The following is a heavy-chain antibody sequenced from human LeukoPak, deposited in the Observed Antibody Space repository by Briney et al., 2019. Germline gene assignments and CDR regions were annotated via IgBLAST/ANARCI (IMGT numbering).Heavy chain of an antibody. CDR1: GGSFSGYY. J-gene: IGHJ6*02. V-gene: IGHV4-34*01. D-gene: IGHD3-3*01. CDR3: ARSLYYDFWSGYPRGYYGMDV. Sequence: SETLSLTCAVYGGSFSGYYWSWIRQPPGKGLEWIGEINHSGSTNYNPSLKSRVTISVDTSKNQFSLKLSSVTAADTAVYYCARSLYYDFWSGYPRGYYGMDVWGQGTTVTVSS. CDR2: INHSGST.